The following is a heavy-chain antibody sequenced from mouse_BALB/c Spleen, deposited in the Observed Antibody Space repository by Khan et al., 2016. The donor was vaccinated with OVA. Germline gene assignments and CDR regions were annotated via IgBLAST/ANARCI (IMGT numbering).Heavy chain of an antibody. CDR3: ARRGNYFWYFDV. CDR2: IDPANGNT. Sequence: VQLQQSGAELVKPGASVKLSCTASGFNIKDTYMHWVKQRPEQGLEWIGRIDPANGNTKYDPKFQGKATITADTSSNTAYLQLSSLTSEDTAGDYWARRGNYFWYFDVWGAGTTVTVSS. V-gene: IGHV14-3*02. CDR1: GFNIKDTY. D-gene: IGHD2-1*01. J-gene: IGHJ1*01.